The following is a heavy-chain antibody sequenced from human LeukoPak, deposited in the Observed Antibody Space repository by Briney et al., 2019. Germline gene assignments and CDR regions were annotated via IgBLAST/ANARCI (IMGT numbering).Heavy chain of an antibody. CDR3: ARLKEGIDY. Sequence: SETLSLTCAVSGGSISGSSYFWGWIRQPPGKGLEWIGSIYYSGNSYYNPSLKSRVTISVDTSKNQFSLKLSSVTAADTAVYYCARLKEGIDYWGQGTLVTVSS. D-gene: IGHD3-10*01. CDR1: GGSISGSSYF. CDR2: IYYSGNS. J-gene: IGHJ4*02. V-gene: IGHV4-39*01.